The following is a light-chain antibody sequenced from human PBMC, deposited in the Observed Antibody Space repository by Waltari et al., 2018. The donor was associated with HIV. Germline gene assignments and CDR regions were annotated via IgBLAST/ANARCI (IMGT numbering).Light chain of an antibody. CDR3: GTWDSSLSAGV. Sequence: QSVLTQPPSVSAAPGQKVTLSCSGSSSNIGNNYVSWYQQLPGTAPQPVIYDNNKRPSGIPDRFSCSKSGTSATLDITGLQTGDEADYYCGTWDSSLSAGVFGGGTKLTVL. CDR1: SSNIGNNY. V-gene: IGLV1-51*01. CDR2: DNN. J-gene: IGLJ2*01.